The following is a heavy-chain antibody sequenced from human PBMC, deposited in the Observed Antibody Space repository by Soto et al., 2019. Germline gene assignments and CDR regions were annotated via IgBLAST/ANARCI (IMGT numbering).Heavy chain of an antibody. CDR3: ARAYYDYVWGSYRETKFDY. D-gene: IGHD3-16*02. CDR1: GGSISSSSYY. Sequence: SETLSLTCTVSGGSISSSSYYWGWIRQPPGKGLEWIGSIYYSGSTYYNPSLKSRVTISVDTSKNQFSLKLSSVTAADTAVYYCARAYYDYVWGSYRETKFDYWGQGTLVTVSS. J-gene: IGHJ4*02. CDR2: IYYSGST. V-gene: IGHV4-39*01.